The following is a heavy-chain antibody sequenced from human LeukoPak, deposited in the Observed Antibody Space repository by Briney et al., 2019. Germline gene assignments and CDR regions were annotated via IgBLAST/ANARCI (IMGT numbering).Heavy chain of an antibody. CDR3: ARAVPPLGLRFLEWLPYYYYYYMDV. D-gene: IGHD3-3*01. J-gene: IGHJ6*03. CDR1: GFTFDDYG. V-gene: IGHV3-20*04. CDR2: INWNGGST. Sequence: RTGGSLRLSCAASGFTFDDYGMSWVRQAPGKGLEWVSGINWNGGSTGYADSVKGRFTISRDNAKNSLYLQMNSLRAEDTALYYCARAVPPLGLRFLEWLPYYYYYYMDVWGKGTTVTISS.